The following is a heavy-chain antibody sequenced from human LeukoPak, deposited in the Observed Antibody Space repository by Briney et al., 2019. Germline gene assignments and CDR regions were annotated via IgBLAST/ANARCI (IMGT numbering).Heavy chain of an antibody. V-gene: IGHV4-59*08. CDR2: IYHSGYT. Sequence: PSETLSLTCTFSGGSISTYYWSWIRQPPGKGLEWIGYIYHSGYTNYNPSLKSRVTISIDTSKNQFSLKLSSVTAADTAVYYCSRQERWERPMFFDYWGQGTLVTVST. CDR3: SRQERWERPMFFDY. J-gene: IGHJ4*02. CDR1: GGSISTYY. D-gene: IGHD1-26*01.